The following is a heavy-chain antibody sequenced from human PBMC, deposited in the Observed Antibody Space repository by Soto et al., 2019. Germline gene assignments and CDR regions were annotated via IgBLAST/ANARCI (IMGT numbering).Heavy chain of an antibody. Sequence: ASVKVSCKASGYTFTGYYMHWVRQAPGQGLEWMGWINPNSGGTNYAQKFQGWVTMTRDTSISTAYMELSRLRSDDTAMYYCARGYDFWSGYYSPHMDVWAKGTTVTVSS. D-gene: IGHD3-3*01. CDR3: ARGYDFWSGYYSPHMDV. CDR1: GYTFTGYY. J-gene: IGHJ6*03. V-gene: IGHV1-2*04. CDR2: INPNSGGT.